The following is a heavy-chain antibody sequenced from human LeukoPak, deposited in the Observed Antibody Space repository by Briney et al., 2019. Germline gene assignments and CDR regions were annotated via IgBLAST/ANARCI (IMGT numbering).Heavy chain of an antibody. CDR2: IYTSGST. CDR3: ARVGRDFGNDY. J-gene: IGHJ4*02. Sequence: SQTLSLTCTVSGGSISSGSYYWSWIRQPAGKGLEWIGRIYTSGSTNYNPSLKSRVTISVDTSKNQFSLKLSSVTAADTAVYYCARVGRDFGNDYWGQGTLVTVSS. CDR1: GGSISSGSYY. D-gene: IGHD3-10*01. V-gene: IGHV4-61*02.